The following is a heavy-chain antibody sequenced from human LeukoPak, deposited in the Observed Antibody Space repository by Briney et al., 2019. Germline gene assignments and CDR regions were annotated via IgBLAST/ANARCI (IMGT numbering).Heavy chain of an antibody. CDR2: MNPNSGNT. CDR1: GYTFTTYD. Sequence: ASVKVSCKASGYTFTTYDITWVRQATGQGLEWMGWMNPNSGNTAYAQKFQGRVTITRNTSISTDYMELSSLRSEDTAIYYCARDNSVGDNAWWFDPWGQGTLVTVSS. J-gene: IGHJ5*02. D-gene: IGHD1-26*01. V-gene: IGHV1-8*03. CDR3: ARDNSVGDNAWWFDP.